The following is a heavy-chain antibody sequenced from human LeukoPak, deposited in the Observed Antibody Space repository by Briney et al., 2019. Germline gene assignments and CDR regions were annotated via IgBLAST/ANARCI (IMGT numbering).Heavy chain of an antibody. J-gene: IGHJ4*02. V-gene: IGHV4-30-2*01. CDR3: ARGRTAMVTPYYFDY. CDR1: GGSISSGGYS. D-gene: IGHD5-18*01. CDR2: IYHSGST. Sequence: PPQTLSLTCAVSGGSISSGGYSWSWIRQPPGKGLEWIGYIYHSGSTYYNPSLKSRVTISVDRSKNQFSLKLSSVTAADTAVYYCARGRTAMVTPYYFDYWGQGTLVTVSS.